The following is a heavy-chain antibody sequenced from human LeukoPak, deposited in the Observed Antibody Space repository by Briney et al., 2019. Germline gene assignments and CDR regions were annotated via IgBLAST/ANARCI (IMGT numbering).Heavy chain of an antibody. D-gene: IGHD6-6*01. V-gene: IGHV4-59*01. CDR2: IYHSGNT. CDR3: ARGGAPRLHFQN. CDR1: GGSISTYY. J-gene: IGHJ1*01. Sequence: SETLSLTCTVSGGSISTYYWNWIRQPPGKGLEWIGYIYHSGNTNYNPSLQSRVTISVDTSKNQFSLNLRSVTAADTAVYYCARGGAPRLHFQNWGQGTLVTVSS.